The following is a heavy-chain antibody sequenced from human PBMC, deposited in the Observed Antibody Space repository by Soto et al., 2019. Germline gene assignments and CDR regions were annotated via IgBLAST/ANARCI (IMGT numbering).Heavy chain of an antibody. V-gene: IGHV3-30*03. D-gene: IGHD3-22*01. Sequence: VAVISYDGSNKYYADSVKGRFTISRDNSKNTLYLQMNSLRAEDTAVYYCATPEAYYYDSSGYVDYWGQGTLVTVSS. J-gene: IGHJ4*02. CDR2: ISYDGSNK. CDR3: ATPEAYYYDSSGYVDY.